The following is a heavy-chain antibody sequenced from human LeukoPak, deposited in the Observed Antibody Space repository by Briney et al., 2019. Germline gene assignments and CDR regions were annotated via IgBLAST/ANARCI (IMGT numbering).Heavy chain of an antibody. CDR3: ARDLDCSSTSCHDY. Sequence: ASVKVSCKPSGYTFTGYYMHWVRQAPGQGLEWMGWINPNSGDTNYAQKFQGRVTMTRDTSISTAYMELSRLRSDDTAVYYCARDLDCSSTSCHDYWGQGTLVTVSS. J-gene: IGHJ4*02. CDR1: GYTFTGYY. CDR2: INPNSGDT. V-gene: IGHV1-2*02. D-gene: IGHD2-2*01.